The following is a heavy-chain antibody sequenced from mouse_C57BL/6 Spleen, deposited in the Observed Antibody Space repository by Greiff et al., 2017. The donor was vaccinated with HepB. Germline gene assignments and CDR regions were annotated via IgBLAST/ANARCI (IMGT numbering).Heavy chain of an antibody. CDR1: GYTFTSYD. D-gene: IGHD1-1*01. CDR2: IYPRDGST. J-gene: IGHJ4*01. CDR3: SRDITTVVAKDYYAMDY. V-gene: IGHV1-85*01. Sequence: QVQLQQSGPELVKPGASVKLSCKASGYTFTSYDINWVKQRPGQGLEWIGWIYPRDGSTKYNEKFKGKATLTVDTSSSKAYMELHSLTSEDSAVYFCSRDITTVVAKDYYAMDYWGQGTSVTVSS.